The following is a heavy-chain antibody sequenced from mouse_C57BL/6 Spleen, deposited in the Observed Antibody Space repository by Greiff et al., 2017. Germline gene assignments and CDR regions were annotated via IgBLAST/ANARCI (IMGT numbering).Heavy chain of an antibody. D-gene: IGHD2-5*01. CDR2: ISGGGGNT. Sequence: EVKVEESGGGLVKPGGSLKLSCAASGFTFSSYTMSWVRQTPEKRLEWVATISGGGGNTYYPDSVKGRFTISRDNAKNTLYLQMSSLRSEDTALYYCARHYSNYFWYFGVWGTGTTVTVSS. CDR3: ARHYSNYFWYFGV. V-gene: IGHV5-9*01. J-gene: IGHJ1*03. CDR1: GFTFSSYT.